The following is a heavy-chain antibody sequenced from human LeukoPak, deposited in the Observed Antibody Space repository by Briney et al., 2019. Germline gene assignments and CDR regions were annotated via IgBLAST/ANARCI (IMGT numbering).Heavy chain of an antibody. CDR3: AKGQISRSDRFDY. CDR1: GFNFSSYG. D-gene: IGHD3-3*02. CDR2: ISGSGRDT. V-gene: IGHV3-23*01. J-gene: IGHJ4*02. Sequence: QAGGTLRLSCAASGFNFSSYGMTWVRQAPGKGLEWVSIISGSGRDTHYADSVKGRFTISRDKSKNTLYLQMNSLRAEDTAVYYCAKGQISRSDRFDYWGQGTLVTVSS.